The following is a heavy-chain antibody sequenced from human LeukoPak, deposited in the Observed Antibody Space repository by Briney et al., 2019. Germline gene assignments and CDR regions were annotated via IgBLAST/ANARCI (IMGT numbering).Heavy chain of an antibody. CDR2: ISAYNGNT. CDR3: ARDFGYYGSGRYFEY. Sequence: ASVKVSCKASGYTFTSYGISWVRQAPGQGLEWMGWISAYNGNTNYAQKVQGRVTMTTDTSTNTAYMELRSLRSDDTAAYYCARDFGYYGSGRYFEYWGQGTLVTVSS. V-gene: IGHV1-18*01. J-gene: IGHJ4*02. D-gene: IGHD3-10*01. CDR1: GYTFTSYG.